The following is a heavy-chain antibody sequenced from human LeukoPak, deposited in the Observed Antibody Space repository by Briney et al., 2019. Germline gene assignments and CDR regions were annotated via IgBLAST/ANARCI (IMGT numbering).Heavy chain of an antibody. D-gene: IGHD3-10*01. Sequence: KSGGFLRLSCVASGFTFSTYPMNWVRQAPGKGLEWVSSISSGSSYIDYADSVKGRFTISRDNAKNSLYLQMHSLRAEDTGMYYCARSFGLSGPSWGQGTLVTVSS. CDR1: GFTFSTYP. J-gene: IGHJ5*02. CDR3: ARSFGLSGPS. CDR2: ISSGSSYI. V-gene: IGHV3-21*06.